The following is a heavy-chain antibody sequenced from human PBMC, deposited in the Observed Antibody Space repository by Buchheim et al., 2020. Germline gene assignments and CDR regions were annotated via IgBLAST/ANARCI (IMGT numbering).Heavy chain of an antibody. D-gene: IGHD3-9*01. V-gene: IGHV3-30-3*01. Sequence: QVQLVESGGGVVQPGRSLRLSCAASGFTFSSYAMHWVRQAPGKGLEWVAVISYDGSNKYYADSVKGRFTISRDNSKKTLDLQMNSLRAEDTAVYYCARGRPYYDILTGYYPDYYYYGMDVWGQGTT. CDR2: ISYDGSNK. CDR1: GFTFSSYA. J-gene: IGHJ6*02. CDR3: ARGRPYYDILTGYYPDYYYYGMDV.